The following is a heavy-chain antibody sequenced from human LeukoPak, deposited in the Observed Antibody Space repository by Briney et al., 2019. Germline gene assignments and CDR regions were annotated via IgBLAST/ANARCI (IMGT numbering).Heavy chain of an antibody. CDR3: EKGYCSDGSCYSQFEF. J-gene: IGHJ4*02. CDR1: GYTFTSYD. V-gene: IGHV1-8*01. CDR2: MNPNSGNT. D-gene: IGHD2-15*01. Sequence: ASVKLSCKASGYTFTSYDINWVRQATGQGLEWRGWMNPNSGNTGYAQKFQCRVTMTRNTPISTVYMDESSLRSEDTRVYYCEKGYCSDGSCYSQFEFWDQETLVSVLS.